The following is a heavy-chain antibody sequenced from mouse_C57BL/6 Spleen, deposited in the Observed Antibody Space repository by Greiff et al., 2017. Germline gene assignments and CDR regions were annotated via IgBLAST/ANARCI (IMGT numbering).Heavy chain of an antibody. CDR3: ARSPYGSSYDYAMDY. CDR1: GYTFTSYW. V-gene: IGHV1-7*01. Sequence: VQVVESGAELAKPGASVKLSCKASGYTFTSYWMHWVKQRPGQGLEWIGYINPSSGYPKYNQKFKDKATLTADKSSRTAYMQLISLTYEDSAVYYCARSPYGSSYDYAMDYWGQGTSVTVSS. CDR2: INPSSGYP. J-gene: IGHJ4*01. D-gene: IGHD1-1*01.